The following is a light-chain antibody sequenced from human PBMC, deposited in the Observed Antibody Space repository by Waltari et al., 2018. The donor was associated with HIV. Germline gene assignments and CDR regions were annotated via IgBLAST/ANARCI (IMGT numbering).Light chain of an antibody. CDR3: QQYNKWPPLT. J-gene: IGKJ4*01. V-gene: IGKV3-15*01. CDR1: QSISNN. Sequence: EIVITQSPVTISVSPGDRASLPCRASQSISNNLAWYQHKPGQAPRLLIYGASTRATGIPARFSGSGSGTDFTLSISSLQSEDFAVYYCQQYNKWPPLTFGGGTKVEIK. CDR2: GAS.